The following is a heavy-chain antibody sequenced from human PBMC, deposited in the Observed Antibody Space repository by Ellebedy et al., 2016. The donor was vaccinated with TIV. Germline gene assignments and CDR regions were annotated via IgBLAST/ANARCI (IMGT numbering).Heavy chain of an antibody. CDR1: GFAFSNYA. CDR2: ISTSSDAI. J-gene: IGHJ4*02. D-gene: IGHD3-3*01. Sequence: PGGSLRLSCVDSGFAFSNYAMSWVRQAPGKGLEWLSAISTSSDAIYYKDSVRGRFTISRDNSKNTVYLQLNLLRTEDTSVYFCSGWRSGTHSKLDYWGQGTLVTVSS. CDR3: SGWRSGTHSKLDY. V-gene: IGHV3-23*01.